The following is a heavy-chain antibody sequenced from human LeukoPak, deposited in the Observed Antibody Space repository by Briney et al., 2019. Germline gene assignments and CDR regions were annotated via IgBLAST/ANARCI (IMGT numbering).Heavy chain of an antibody. CDR1: GGSFSGYY. CDR2: INHSGST. J-gene: IGHJ4*02. D-gene: IGHD5-18*01. V-gene: IGHV4-34*01. Sequence: SETLSLTCAVHGGSFSGYYWSWIRQPPGKGLEWIGEINHSGSTNYNPSLKSRVTISVDTSKNQFSLKLSSVTAADTAVYYCARGAMYYFDYWGQGTLVTVSS. CDR3: ARGAMYYFDY.